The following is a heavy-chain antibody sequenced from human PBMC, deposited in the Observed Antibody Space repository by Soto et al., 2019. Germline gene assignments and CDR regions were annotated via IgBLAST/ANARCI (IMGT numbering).Heavy chain of an antibody. CDR3: ARGGAVVAAAPFDY. D-gene: IGHD2-15*01. CDR1: GYSISSGYY. Sequence: SETRSLTCTVSGYSISSGYYWGRIRQPPGRGLEWIGSIFHNGNTYYTPSLKSRLSTSVVTSKNQFYLRLTSVTAADTAVYYCARGGAVVAAAPFDYWGQGILVTVSS. CDR2: IFHNGNT. V-gene: IGHV4-38-2*02. J-gene: IGHJ4*02.